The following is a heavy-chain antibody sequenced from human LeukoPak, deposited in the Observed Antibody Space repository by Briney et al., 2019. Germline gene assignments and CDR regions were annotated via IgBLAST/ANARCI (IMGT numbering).Heavy chain of an antibody. V-gene: IGHV5-51*01. J-gene: IGHJ5*02. CDR3: ARHLVVAGENWFYP. D-gene: IGHD2-15*01. CDR1: GYSFTNYW. Sequence: GESLKISCKVSGYSFTNYWIGWVRQMPGKGLEWMGIIYPGDSDTKYSPSFQGQVTISADKSISTTYLRWSSLTASDTAMYYCARHLVVAGENWFYPWGQGTLVTVSS. CDR2: IYPGDSDT.